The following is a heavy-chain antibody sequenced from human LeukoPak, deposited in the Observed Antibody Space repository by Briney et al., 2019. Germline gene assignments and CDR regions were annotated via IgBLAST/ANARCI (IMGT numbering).Heavy chain of an antibody. D-gene: IGHD3-10*01. CDR2: IKQDGSEK. CDR1: GFTFSSYW. V-gene: IGHV3-7*03. CDR3: ARDSITMVRGVMDY. Sequence: GGSLRLSCAASGFTFSSYWMSWVRQAPGKGLEWVANIKQDGSEKYYVDSVKGRFTISRDNAKNSLYLQMNSLRAEDTALYYCARDSITMVRGVMDYWGQGTLVTVSS. J-gene: IGHJ4*02.